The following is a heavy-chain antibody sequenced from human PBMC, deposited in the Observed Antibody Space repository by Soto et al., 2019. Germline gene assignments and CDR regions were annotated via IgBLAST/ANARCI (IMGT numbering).Heavy chain of an antibody. D-gene: IGHD3-3*01. V-gene: IGHV1-58*02. J-gene: IGHJ6*03. Sequence: SVKVSCKASGFTFTSSAMQWVRQARGQRHEWIGWIVVGSGNTNYAQKFQERVTITRDMSTSTAYMELSSLRSEDTAVYYCAADNRRFWSGYGIYYYYMDVWGKGTTVTVSS. CDR3: AADNRRFWSGYGIYYYYMDV. CDR1: GFTFTSSA. CDR2: IVVGSGNT.